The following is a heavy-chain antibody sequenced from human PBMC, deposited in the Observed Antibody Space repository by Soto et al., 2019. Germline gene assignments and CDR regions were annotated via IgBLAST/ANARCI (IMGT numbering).Heavy chain of an antibody. CDR3: ARVPDY. Sequence: QLQLLESGSGLVKPSQTLSLTCAVSGGSISSGGYSWGWIRQPPGKGLEWIGYIYHSVSTYYNPALKSRVTISVDRSKNQSSLRLSSVTAADTAVDSCARVPDYWGQGTLVTVSS. CDR1: GGSISSGGYS. J-gene: IGHJ4*02. V-gene: IGHV4-30-2*01. CDR2: IYHSVST.